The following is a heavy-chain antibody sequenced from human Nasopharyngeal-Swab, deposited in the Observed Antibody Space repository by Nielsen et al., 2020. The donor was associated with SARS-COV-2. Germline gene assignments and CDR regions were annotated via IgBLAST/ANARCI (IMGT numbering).Heavy chain of an antibody. CDR1: GFSFTSYW. CDR2: IDPSDSYT. CDR3: ARHLPVQQLVDY. V-gene: IGHV5-10-1*01. D-gene: IGHD6-13*01. Sequence: GESLKISCKGSGFSFTSYWITWVRQMPGKGLEWMGRIDPSDSYTNYNPSFQGHVTISADKSISTAYLQWSSLKASDTAMYYCARHLPVQQLVDYWGQGTLVTVFS. J-gene: IGHJ4*02.